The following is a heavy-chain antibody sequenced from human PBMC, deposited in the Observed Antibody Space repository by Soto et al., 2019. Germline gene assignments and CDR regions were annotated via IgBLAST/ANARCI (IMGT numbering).Heavy chain of an antibody. CDR3: ARGGPNRGWYGRHQNWFDP. J-gene: IGHJ5*02. D-gene: IGHD6-19*01. Sequence: GGSLRLSCAASGFTFSSYEMNWVRQAPGKGLEWVSYISSSGSTIYYADSVKGRFTISRDNAKNSLYLQMNSLRAEDTAVYYCARGGPNRGWYGRHQNWFDPWGQGTLVTVSS. CDR2: ISSSGSTI. V-gene: IGHV3-48*03. CDR1: GFTFSSYE.